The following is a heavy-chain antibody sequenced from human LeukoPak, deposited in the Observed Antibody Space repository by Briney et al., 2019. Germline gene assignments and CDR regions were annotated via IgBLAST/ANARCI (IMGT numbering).Heavy chain of an antibody. CDR3: AKGTTVTTLDY. Sequence: PGGSLRLSXAASGFTFDDYGMSWVCQAPGKGLEWVSGINWNGGSTGYADSVKGRFTISRDNAKNSLYLQMNSLRTEDTALYYCAKGTTVTTLDYWGQGTLVTVSS. D-gene: IGHD4-17*01. CDR1: GFTFDDYG. V-gene: IGHV3-20*04. CDR2: INWNGGST. J-gene: IGHJ4*02.